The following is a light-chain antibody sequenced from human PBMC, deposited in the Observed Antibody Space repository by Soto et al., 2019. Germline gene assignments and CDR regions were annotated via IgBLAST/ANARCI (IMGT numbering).Light chain of an antibody. CDR3: QQFSSYPLT. CDR1: QTVRKNY. CDR2: DAS. V-gene: IGKV3-20*01. Sequence: EMVLTQSPGNLSLSPSERATRSCRASQTVRKNYLAWYPQKDGQAPRLLIYDASSRATGIPDRFSGVRSGTDCTLTISRLEPEDVAVDYCQQFSSYPLTFGGGTKV. J-gene: IGKJ4*01.